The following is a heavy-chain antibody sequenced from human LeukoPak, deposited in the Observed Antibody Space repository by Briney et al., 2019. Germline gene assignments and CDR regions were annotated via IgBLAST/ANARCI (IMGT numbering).Heavy chain of an antibody. D-gene: IGHD3-22*01. J-gene: IGHJ4*02. V-gene: IGHV4-34*01. Sequence: SETLSLTCAVYGGSFSGYYWSWIRQPPGKGLEWIGEINHSGSTNYNPSLKSRVTISVDTSKNQFSLKLSSVTAADTAVYYCARGQKQYYYDSSGYPLKSWGQGTLVTVSS. CDR1: GGSFSGYY. CDR2: INHSGST. CDR3: ARGQKQYYYDSSGYPLKS.